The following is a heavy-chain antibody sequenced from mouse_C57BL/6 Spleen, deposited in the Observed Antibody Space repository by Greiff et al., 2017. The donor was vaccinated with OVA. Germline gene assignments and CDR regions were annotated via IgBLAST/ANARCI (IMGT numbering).Heavy chain of an antibody. D-gene: IGHD1-1*01. V-gene: IGHV1-26*01. CDR3: AISFTTVVATGGYYFDY. CDR1: GYTFTDYY. J-gene: IGHJ2*01. CDR2: INPNNGGT. Sequence: EVQLQQSGPELVKPGASVKISCKASGYTFTDYYMNWVKQSHGKSLEWIGDINPNNGGTSYNQKFKGKATLTVDKSSSTAYMELRSLTSEDSAVYYCAISFTTVVATGGYYFDYWGQGTTLTVSS.